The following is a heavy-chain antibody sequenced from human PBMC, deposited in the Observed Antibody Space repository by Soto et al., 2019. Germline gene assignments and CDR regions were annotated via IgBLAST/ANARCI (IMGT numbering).Heavy chain of an antibody. Sequence: PGESLKISCKGSGYSFTSYWISWVRQMPGKGLEWMGRIDPSDSYTNYSPSFQGHVTISADKSISTAYLQWSSLKASDTAMYYCARHFYYGDYYLDYFYYGMDVWGQGTTVTVSS. CDR1: GYSFTSYW. V-gene: IGHV5-10-1*01. CDR3: ARHFYYGDYYLDYFYYGMDV. D-gene: IGHD4-17*01. J-gene: IGHJ6*02. CDR2: IDPSDSYT.